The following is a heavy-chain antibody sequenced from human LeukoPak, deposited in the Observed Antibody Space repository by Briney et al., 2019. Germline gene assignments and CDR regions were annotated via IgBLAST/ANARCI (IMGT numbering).Heavy chain of an antibody. V-gene: IGHV3-43*02. CDR3: AKESGKFDY. CDR2: ISADGGST. J-gene: IGHJ4*02. Sequence: TGGSLRLSCVASGLTFHDYAMHWVGQAPEKGLEWVSLISADGGSTFYADSVRGRFSISRDNSKNSLYLQMNSLRTEDTAMYYCAKESGKFDYWGQGTLAAVSS. CDR1: GLTFHDYA.